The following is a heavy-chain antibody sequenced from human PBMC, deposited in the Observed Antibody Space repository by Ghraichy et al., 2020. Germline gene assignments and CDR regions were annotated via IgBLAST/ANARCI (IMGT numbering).Heavy chain of an antibody. D-gene: IGHD5-18*01. V-gene: IGHV3-11*06. J-gene: IGHJ6*03. CDR3: ARDHGNSRAYYYMDV. CDR2: ISSSSSYT. CDR1: GFTFSDYY. Sequence: GGSLRLYCAASGFTFSDYYMSWIRQAPGKGLEWVSYISSSSSYTNYADSVKGRFTISRDNAKNSLYLQMNSLRAEDTAVYYCARDHGNSRAYYYMDVWGKGTTVTVSS.